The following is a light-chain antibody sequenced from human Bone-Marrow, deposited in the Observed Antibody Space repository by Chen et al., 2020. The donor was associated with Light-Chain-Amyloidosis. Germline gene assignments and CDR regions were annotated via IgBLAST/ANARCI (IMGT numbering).Light chain of an antibody. V-gene: IGLV2-14*01. Sequence: QPALTQPASVSVSPGQSITLSCTGTSSDVGGDNHVSWYQQHPDKAPKLMIYEVTNRPSWVPDRFAGSKSDNTASLTSSGLQTEDEADYFCSSYTITNTLVFGSGTRVTVL. CDR3: SSYTITNTLV. J-gene: IGLJ1*01. CDR1: SSDVGGDNH. CDR2: EVT.